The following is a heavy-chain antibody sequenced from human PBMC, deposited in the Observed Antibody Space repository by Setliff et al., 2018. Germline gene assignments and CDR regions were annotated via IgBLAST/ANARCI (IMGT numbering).Heavy chain of an antibody. CDR3: ARASRFGTIKYRGDYYMDV. D-gene: IGHD3-10*01. J-gene: IGHJ6*03. CDR1: GYTFTTYA. CDR2: INTNTGNP. Sequence: ASVKVSCKASGYTFTTYAISWMRQAPGQGLEWMGWINTNTGNPSYAQGFTGRFVFSLDXXVSTAYLXISXXXXXXTALYYCARASRFGTIKYRGDYYMDVWGKGTTVTVSS. V-gene: IGHV7-4-1*02.